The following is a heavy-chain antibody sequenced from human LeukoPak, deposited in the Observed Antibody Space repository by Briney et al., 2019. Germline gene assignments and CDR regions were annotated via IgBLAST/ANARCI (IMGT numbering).Heavy chain of an antibody. Sequence: SETLSLTYAVYGGSFSGYYWSWIRQPPGKGLEWIGEINHSGSTNYNPSLKSRVTISVDTSKNQFSLKLSSVTAADTAVYYCARGRSIAAAGTLRYYYYYYMDVWGKGTTVTVSS. J-gene: IGHJ6*03. D-gene: IGHD6-13*01. CDR3: ARGRSIAAAGTLRYYYYYYMDV. CDR2: INHSGST. CDR1: GGSFSGYY. V-gene: IGHV4-34*01.